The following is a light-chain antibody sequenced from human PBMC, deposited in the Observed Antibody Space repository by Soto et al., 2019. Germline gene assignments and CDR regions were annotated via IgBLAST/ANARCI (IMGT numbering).Light chain of an antibody. CDR3: QQSCSTPPA. CDR1: LTIRSS. Sequence: DIQMAQSPSSLSASVGDSVTITCRASLTIRSSLNWYQQKPGKAPKLLIYAASSLQSGVPSRFSGSGSGTDFTLTISSLQPEDFATYYCQQSCSTPPAFGGGTKV. V-gene: IGKV1-39*01. J-gene: IGKJ4*01. CDR2: AAS.